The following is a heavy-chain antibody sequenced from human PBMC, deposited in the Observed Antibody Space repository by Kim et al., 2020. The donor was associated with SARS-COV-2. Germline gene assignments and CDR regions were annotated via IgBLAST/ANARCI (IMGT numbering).Heavy chain of an antibody. V-gene: IGHV7-4-1*02. CDR3: ARDLRITMVRGAPPVGYYGMDV. CDR2: INTNTGNP. CDR1: GYTFTSYA. Sequence: ASVKVSCKASGYTFTSYAMNWVRQAPGQGLEWMGWINTNTGNPTYAQGFTGRFVFSLDTSVSTAYLQISSLKAEDTAVYYCARDLRITMVRGAPPVGYYGMDVWGQGTTVTVSS. D-gene: IGHD3-10*01. J-gene: IGHJ6*02.